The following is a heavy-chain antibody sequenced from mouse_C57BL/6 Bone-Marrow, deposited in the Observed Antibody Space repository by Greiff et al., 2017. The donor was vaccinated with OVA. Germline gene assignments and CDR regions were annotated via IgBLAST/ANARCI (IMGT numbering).Heavy chain of an antibody. CDR2: SRNKANDYTT. D-gene: IGHD1-1*01. J-gene: IGHJ1*03. CDR1: GFTFSDFY. V-gene: IGHV7-1*01. Sequence: VKLMESGGGLVQSGRSLRLSCATSGFTFSDFYMEWVRQAPGKGLEWIAASRNKANDYTTEYSASVKGRFIVSRDTSQSILYLQMNALRAEDTAIYYCARALITTVVATRDWYFDVWGTGTTVTVSS. CDR3: ARALITTVVATRDWYFDV.